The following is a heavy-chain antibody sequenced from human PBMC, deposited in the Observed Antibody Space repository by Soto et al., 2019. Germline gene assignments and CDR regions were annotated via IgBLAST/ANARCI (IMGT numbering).Heavy chain of an antibody. CDR2: IKSDGSSI. CDR3: ARGGFAGSGSYIQGDY. V-gene: IGHV3-74*01. Sequence: EVQLVESGGGLVQPGGSLRLSCAASGFTFSNYWMHWVRQAPGKGLVWVSRIKSDGSSISYADSVKGRFTISRDNARNTLQRQMNRLRAEDTAVYYCARGGFAGSGSYIQGDYWGQGTLVTVSS. J-gene: IGHJ4*02. D-gene: IGHD3-10*01. CDR1: GFTFSNYW.